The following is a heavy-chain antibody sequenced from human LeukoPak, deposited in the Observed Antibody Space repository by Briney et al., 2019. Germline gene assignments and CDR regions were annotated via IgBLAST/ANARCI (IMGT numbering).Heavy chain of an antibody. CDR3: ARETLEGYDAFDI. Sequence: GGSLRLSCAASGFTFSSYSMNWVRQAPGKGLEWVSSISSSSSYIYYADSVKGRFTIFRDNAKNSLYLQMNSLRAEDTAVYYCARETLEGYDAFDIWDQGTMVTVSS. J-gene: IGHJ3*02. D-gene: IGHD3-3*01. V-gene: IGHV3-21*01. CDR2: ISSSSSYI. CDR1: GFTFSSYS.